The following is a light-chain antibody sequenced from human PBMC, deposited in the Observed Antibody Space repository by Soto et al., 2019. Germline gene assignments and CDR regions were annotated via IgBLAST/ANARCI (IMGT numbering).Light chain of an antibody. CDR3: QQYNSYPYT. CDR2: KAS. CDR1: QRITNW. Sequence: DIQMTQSPSTLSASIGDRVTITCRASQRITNWLVWYQQKPGKAPKLLIYKASSLESGVSSRFSGSGSGTEFTLIISSLQPDDVATYYCQQYNSYPYTFGQGTQLAIQ. J-gene: IGKJ2*01. V-gene: IGKV1-5*03.